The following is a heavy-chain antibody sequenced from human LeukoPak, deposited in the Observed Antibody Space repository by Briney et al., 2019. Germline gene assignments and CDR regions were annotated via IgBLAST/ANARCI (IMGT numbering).Heavy chain of an antibody. CDR3: ARDRFDDSSGYYYHYSYYMDV. CDR2: IYYSGNT. Sequence: TSDTLSFTCTVSGGSIISSSYYWGWIRQPPGKGLEWIGSIYYSGNTHYNPSLKSRVTISVETSKNQFSLKVSSVTAADTAIYYCARDRFDDSSGYYYHYSYYMDVWGKGTTVTVSS. D-gene: IGHD3-22*01. V-gene: IGHV4-39*07. CDR1: GGSIISSSYY. J-gene: IGHJ6*03.